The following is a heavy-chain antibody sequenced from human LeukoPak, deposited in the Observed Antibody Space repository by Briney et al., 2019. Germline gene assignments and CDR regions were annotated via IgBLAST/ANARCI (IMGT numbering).Heavy chain of an antibody. Sequence: GASVKVSCKASGYTFTSYGISWVRQAPGQGLEWMGWISAYNGNTNYAQKLQGRVTMTTDTSTSTAYMELRSLRSDDTAVYYCARDLEDTYDYVWGSPSSGSDYWGQGTLVTVSS. CDR3: ARDLEDTYDYVWGSPSSGSDY. V-gene: IGHV1-18*01. CDR1: GYTFTSYG. D-gene: IGHD3-16*01. J-gene: IGHJ4*02. CDR2: ISAYNGNT.